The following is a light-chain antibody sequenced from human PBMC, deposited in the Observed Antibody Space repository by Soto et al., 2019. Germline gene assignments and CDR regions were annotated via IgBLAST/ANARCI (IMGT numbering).Light chain of an antibody. J-gene: IGLJ2*01. Sequence: QSVLTQPPSVSGAPGQRVTISCTGSSSNIGAGYDVHWYQQLPGTAPKLLIYGNSNRPSGVPDRFSGSKSGTSASLAIIGLQAEDEADYFCQSYDSGLSGYVVFGGGTKLTVL. V-gene: IGLV1-40*01. CDR1: SSNIGAGYD. CDR3: QSYDSGLSGYVV. CDR2: GNS.